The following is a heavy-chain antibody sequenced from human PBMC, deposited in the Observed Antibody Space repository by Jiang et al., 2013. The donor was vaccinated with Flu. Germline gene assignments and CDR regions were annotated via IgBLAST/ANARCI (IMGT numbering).Heavy chain of an antibody. Sequence: GSGLVKPSETLSLTCTVSGDSISGYYWSWIRQPPGKGLEWIAYIYYTGSANYNPSLRSRVTISVDTSKNQFSLRLTSVTAADTAVYYCARHYGSGTYPLDYWGQGTLVTVSS. CDR2: IYYTGSA. D-gene: IGHD3-10*01. V-gene: IGHV4-59*08. J-gene: IGHJ4*02. CDR3: ARHYGSGTYPLDY. CDR1: GDSISGYY.